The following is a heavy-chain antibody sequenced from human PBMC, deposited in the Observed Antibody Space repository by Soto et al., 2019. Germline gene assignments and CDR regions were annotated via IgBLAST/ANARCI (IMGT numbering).Heavy chain of an antibody. CDR3: ARDQSRVTMVRGVTLSYYGMDV. Sequence: ASVKVSCKASGYTFTSYYMHWVQQAPGQGLEWMGIINPSGGSTSYAQKFQGRVTMTRDTSTSTVYMELSSLRSEDTAVYYCARDQSRVTMVRGVTLSYYGMDVWGQGTTVTVSS. D-gene: IGHD3-10*01. V-gene: IGHV1-46*01. CDR2: INPSGGST. CDR1: GYTFTSYY. J-gene: IGHJ6*02.